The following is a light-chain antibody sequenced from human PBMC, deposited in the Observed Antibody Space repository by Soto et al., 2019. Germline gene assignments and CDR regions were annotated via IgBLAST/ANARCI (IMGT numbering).Light chain of an antibody. V-gene: IGKV1-6*01. CDR1: QGIGND. J-gene: IGKJ4*01. Sequence: AIQMTQSPSSLSESVGDRVTFTCGEIQGIGNDLAWYQQRPGKAPKLLIYAASSLQSGVPSRFSGSGSGTDFTLTISSLQPGDFATYYCLQDYNFPLSFGGGTKVEIK. CDR2: AAS. CDR3: LQDYNFPLS.